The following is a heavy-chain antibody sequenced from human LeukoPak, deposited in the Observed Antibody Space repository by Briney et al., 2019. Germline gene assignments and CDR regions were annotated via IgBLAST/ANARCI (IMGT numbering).Heavy chain of an antibody. J-gene: IGHJ4*02. V-gene: IGHV3-48*02. CDR3: ARAWYSWGYYFDY. CDR1: GFTFSSYS. CDR2: VSSSSSTI. D-gene: IGHD1-26*01. Sequence: GGSLRLSCAASGFTFSSYSMNWVRQAPGKGLEWVSYVSSSSSTIFYADSVKGRFTISRDNAKNSLYLQMHSLRDEDTAVYYCARAWYSWGYYFDYWGQGTLVTVSS.